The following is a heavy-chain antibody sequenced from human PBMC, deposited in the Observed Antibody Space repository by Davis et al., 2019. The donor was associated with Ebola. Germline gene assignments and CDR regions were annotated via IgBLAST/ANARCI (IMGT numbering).Heavy chain of an antibody. Sequence: GESLKISCAASGFTFSSYAMSWVRQAPGKGLEWVSAMSGSGSSTYYSDSVKGRFTISRDNSKSTLYLQMNSLRADDTAVYYCAKSGLSFGVVKYHYGMDVWGKGTTVTVSS. J-gene: IGHJ6*04. CDR1: GFTFSSYA. V-gene: IGHV3-23*01. D-gene: IGHD3-3*01. CDR3: AKSGLSFGVVKYHYGMDV. CDR2: MSGSGSST.